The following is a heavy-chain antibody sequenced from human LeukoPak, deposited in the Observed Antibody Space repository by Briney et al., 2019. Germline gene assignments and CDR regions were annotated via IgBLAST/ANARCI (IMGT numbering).Heavy chain of an antibody. CDR1: GGSFSGYY. D-gene: IGHD2/OR15-2a*01. CDR2: INHSGST. Sequence: SETLSLTCAVYGGSFSGYYWSWIRQPPGKGLEWIGEINHSGSTNYNPSLKRRVTISVDTSKNQFSLSLTSVTAADTAVYFCTRGGATLYHQYDSWGQGTLVTVSS. J-gene: IGHJ4*02. CDR3: TRGGATLYHQYDS. V-gene: IGHV4-34*01.